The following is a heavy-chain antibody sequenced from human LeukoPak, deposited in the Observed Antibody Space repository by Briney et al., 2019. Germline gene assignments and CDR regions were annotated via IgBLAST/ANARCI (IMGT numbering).Heavy chain of an antibody. Sequence: GESLRLSCAASGFTFSSYAMHWVRQAPGKGLEWVAVISYDGSNKYYADSVKGRFTISRDNSKNTLYLQMNSLRAEDTAVYYCARVPEYYDFWSGQDYWGQGTLVTVSS. CDR3: ARVPEYYDFWSGQDY. J-gene: IGHJ4*02. CDR2: ISYDGSNK. V-gene: IGHV3-30*04. D-gene: IGHD3-3*01. CDR1: GFTFSSYA.